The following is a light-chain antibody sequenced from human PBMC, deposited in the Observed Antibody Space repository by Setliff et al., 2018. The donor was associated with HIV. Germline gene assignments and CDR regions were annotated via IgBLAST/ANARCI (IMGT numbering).Light chain of an antibody. CDR1: QSLLESNGYNF. CDR2: LGS. CDR3: MQGLQTV. J-gene: IGKJ5*01. V-gene: IGKV2-28*01. Sequence: DLVMTQSPLSLPVTPGEPASISCRSSQSLLESNGYNFLDWYLQEPGQSPQLLIYLGSNRASGVPDRFSGSGSGTDFTVKISRVEAEDVGVHHCMQGLQTVFGQGTRLEIK.